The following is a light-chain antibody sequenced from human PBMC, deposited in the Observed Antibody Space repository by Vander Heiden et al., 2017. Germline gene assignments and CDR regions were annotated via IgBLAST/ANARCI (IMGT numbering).Light chain of an antibody. CDR1: QSLRHSNGYNY. CDR2: LGS. V-gene: IGKV2-28*01. CDR3: MQALQTPYT. Sequence: EIVMTQSPLSLPVTPGEPAPITCRSSQSLRHSNGYNYLDWYLQKPGQSPQLLIYLGSNRASGVPDRFSGSGSGTDFTLKISRVEAEDVGVYYCMQALQTPYTFGQGTKLEIK. J-gene: IGKJ2*01.